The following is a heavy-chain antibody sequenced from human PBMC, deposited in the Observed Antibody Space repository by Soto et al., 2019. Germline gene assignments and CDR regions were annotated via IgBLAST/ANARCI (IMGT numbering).Heavy chain of an antibody. CDR3: ARPSSGWYLPDFDY. J-gene: IGHJ4*02. D-gene: IGHD6-19*01. Sequence: SETLSLTCTVSGGAINNYYWSWIRQSPGKGMEWIGYIHYSGSTNHNPSLNGRVTISLDTSRTQFSLKLSSVTAADTAVYYCARPSSGWYLPDFDYWGQGTLVTVSS. V-gene: IGHV4-59*01. CDR2: IHYSGST. CDR1: GGAINNYY.